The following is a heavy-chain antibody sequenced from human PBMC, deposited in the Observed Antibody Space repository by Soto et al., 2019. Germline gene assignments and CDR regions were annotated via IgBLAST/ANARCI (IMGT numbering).Heavy chain of an antibody. D-gene: IGHD2-2*01. J-gene: IGHJ5*02. Sequence: QVQLVQSGAEVKKPGASVKVSCKASGYTFTTFAIQWVRQAPGQRREWMGWINAGNGNTKYSQKFQGRATITRDTSASTAYIELNSLRSEDTAVYYCARTIVVIPSVPQFSWFDPWGQGTLVIVSS. CDR3: ARTIVVIPSVPQFSWFDP. CDR2: INAGNGNT. V-gene: IGHV1-3*01. CDR1: GYTFTTFA.